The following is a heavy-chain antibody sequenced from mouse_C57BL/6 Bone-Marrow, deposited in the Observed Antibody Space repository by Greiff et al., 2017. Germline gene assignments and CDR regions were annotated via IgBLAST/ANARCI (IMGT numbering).Heavy chain of an antibody. CDR3: ARDDYARFAY. CDR1: GYTFTSYW. Sequence: QVQLQQPGAELVKPGASVKLSCKASGYTFTSYWLQWVKQRPGQGLEWIGEIDPSDSYTNYNQKFKGKAKLTVDTSSRQAYLQLSSLTSEDSAVYYCARDDYARFAYWGQGTLVTVSA. J-gene: IGHJ3*01. CDR2: IDPSDSYT. D-gene: IGHD2-4*01. V-gene: IGHV1-50*01.